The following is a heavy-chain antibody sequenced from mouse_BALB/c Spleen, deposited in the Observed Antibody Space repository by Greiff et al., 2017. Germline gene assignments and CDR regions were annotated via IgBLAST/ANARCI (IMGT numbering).Heavy chain of an antibody. CDR1: GFTFSSYA. D-gene: IGHD4-1*01. Sequence: EVQVVESGGGLVKPGGSLKLSCAASGFTFSSYAMSWVRQTPEKRLEWVASISSGGSTYYPDSVKGRFTISRDNARNILYLQMSSLRSEDTAMYYCARGLDWYFDVWGAGTTVTVSS. CDR2: ISSGGST. V-gene: IGHV5-6-5*01. CDR3: ARGLDWYFDV. J-gene: IGHJ1*01.